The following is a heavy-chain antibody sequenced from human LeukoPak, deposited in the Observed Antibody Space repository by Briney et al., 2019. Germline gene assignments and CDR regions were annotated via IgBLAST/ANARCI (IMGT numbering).Heavy chain of an antibody. Sequence: SGGSLRLSCAASGFTFNIYAMSWLRQAPGKGLEWVSANSGSGDRAQYADSVKGRFFISRDNSKNTVYLQMNSLRAEDTAVYYCAKDLRYSGTYTGFDYWGQGTLVTVSS. CDR2: NSGSGDRA. D-gene: IGHD1-26*01. CDR3: AKDLRYSGTYTGFDY. V-gene: IGHV3-23*01. J-gene: IGHJ4*02. CDR1: GFTFNIYA.